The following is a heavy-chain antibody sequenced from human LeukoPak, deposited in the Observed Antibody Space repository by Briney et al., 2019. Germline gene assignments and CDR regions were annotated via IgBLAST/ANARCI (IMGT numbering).Heavy chain of an antibody. V-gene: IGHV1-2*02. D-gene: IGHD4-11*01. CDR2: MNPNRDET. CDR3: ARDRDYSNTERGFDY. Sequence: ASVKVSCKTSGYTFTDYYIHWVRQAPRQRLEWMEWMNPNRDETNSAQKFQGRVTMSGATSISTAYMELRRVTSDDTAVYYCARDRDYSNTERGFDYWGQGTLVTVSS. J-gene: IGHJ4*02. CDR1: GYTFTDYY.